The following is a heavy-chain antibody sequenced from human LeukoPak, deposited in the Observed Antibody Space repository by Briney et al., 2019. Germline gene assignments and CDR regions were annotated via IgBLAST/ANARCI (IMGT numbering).Heavy chain of an antibody. J-gene: IGHJ4*02. CDR2: INPNSGGT. Sequence: ASVKVSCKASGYTFTGYYMHWVRQAPGQGLEWMGWINPNSGGTNYAQKFQGRVTTTRDTSISTAYMELSRLRSDDTAVYYCARTVRGVIISTLDYWGQGTLATVSS. V-gene: IGHV1-2*02. CDR3: ARTVRGVIISTLDY. D-gene: IGHD3-10*01. CDR1: GYTFTGYY.